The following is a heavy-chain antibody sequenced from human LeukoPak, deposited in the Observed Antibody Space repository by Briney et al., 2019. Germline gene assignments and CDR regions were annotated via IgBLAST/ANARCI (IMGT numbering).Heavy chain of an antibody. D-gene: IGHD3-10*01. CDR3: ARQGGYGEFYRHFDC. Sequence: PPETLSLTCTVSGGSVSSASYYWGLIRPPPGTGLERIGNIYFDGSAYYNPSLKSRVTISVDTSMNQYSLNLSSGPAADTAVYYCARQGGYGEFYRHFDCWGQGTQVTVSS. CDR1: GGSVSSASYY. J-gene: IGHJ4*02. V-gene: IGHV4-39*01. CDR2: IYFDGSA.